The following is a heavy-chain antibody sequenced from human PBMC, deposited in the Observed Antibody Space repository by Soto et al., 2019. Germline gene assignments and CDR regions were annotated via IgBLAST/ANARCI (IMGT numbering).Heavy chain of an antibody. V-gene: IGHV2-5*02. CDR3: AHRRAMTAGRAADYDV. J-gene: IGHJ3*01. CDR2: IYWDDDK. CDR1: GFSLNTNGVG. Sequence: QITLKESGPTLVRPTQTLTLTCIFSGFSLNTNGVGVGWIRQPPGKSLEWLALIYWDDDKRYSPSLKSRLSLTKDISRNQVVLTMTNMDPVDSAPYYCAHRRAMTAGRAADYDVWGQGTLVVVSS. D-gene: IGHD6-6*01.